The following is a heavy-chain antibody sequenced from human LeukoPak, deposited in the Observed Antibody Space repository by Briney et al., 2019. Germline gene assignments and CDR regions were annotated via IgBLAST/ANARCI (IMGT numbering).Heavy chain of an antibody. Sequence: GGSLRLSCAASGFTFSDYYMSWLRQAPGKGLEWVSYISSSSSYTNYADSVKGRFTISRDNAKNSLYLQMNSLRAEDTAVYYCARGVAAAGTRARKTYYFDYWGQGTLVTVSS. D-gene: IGHD6-13*01. CDR3: ARGVAAAGTRARKTYYFDY. CDR1: GFTFSDYY. V-gene: IGHV3-11*06. CDR2: ISSSSSYT. J-gene: IGHJ4*02.